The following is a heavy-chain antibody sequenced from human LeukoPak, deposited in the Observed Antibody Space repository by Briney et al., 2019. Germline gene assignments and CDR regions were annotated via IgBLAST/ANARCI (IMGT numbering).Heavy chain of an antibody. J-gene: IGHJ6*03. CDR1: GFTYSSYG. CDR2: ISYDGSKR. V-gene: IGHV3-30*04. D-gene: IGHD1-26*01. Sequence: PGGSLRLSCAASGFTYSSYGMHWVRQAPGKGLEWVAVISYDGSKRYYADSVKGRFTISRDNSKNTVYLQMNSLRAVDTAMYYCARGPRVGAAGFVYYHYIDVWGKGTTIIVSS. CDR3: ARGPRVGAAGFVYYHYIDV.